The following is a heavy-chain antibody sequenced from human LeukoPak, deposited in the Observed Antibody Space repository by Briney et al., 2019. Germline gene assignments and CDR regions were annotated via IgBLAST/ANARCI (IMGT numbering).Heavy chain of an antibody. J-gene: IGHJ4*02. CDR3: ARSYDFWSGYYSYYFDY. Sequence: GGSLRLSCAASGFTFSSYWMSWVRQAPGKGLEWVANIKQDGSEKYHVDSVKGRFTISRDNAKNSLYLQMNSLRAEDTAVYYCARSYDFWSGYYSYYFDYWGQGTLVTVSS. CDR1: GFTFSSYW. CDR2: IKQDGSEK. V-gene: IGHV3-7*01. D-gene: IGHD3-3*01.